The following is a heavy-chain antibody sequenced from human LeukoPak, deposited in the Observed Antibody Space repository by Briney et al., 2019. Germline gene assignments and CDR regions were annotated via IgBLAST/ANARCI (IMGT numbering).Heavy chain of an antibody. CDR3: ARRRRGYSYGTREGHFDY. D-gene: IGHD5-18*01. Sequence: SETLSLTCTVSGGSISSGSYYWSWIRQPAGKGLEWIGRIYTSGSTNYNPSLKSRVTISVDTSKNQFSLKLSSVTAADTAVYYCARRRRGYSYGTREGHFDYWGQGTLVTVSS. J-gene: IGHJ4*02. V-gene: IGHV4-61*02. CDR2: IYTSGST. CDR1: GGSISSGSYY.